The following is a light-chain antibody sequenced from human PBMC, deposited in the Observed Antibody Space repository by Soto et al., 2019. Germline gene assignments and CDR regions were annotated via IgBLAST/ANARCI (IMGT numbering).Light chain of an antibody. Sequence: ETVLTQSPGTLSLSPGERATLSCRASQNVAKSYLAWYQHKPGQGPRLLISGASSRATGIPDRFSGSGSATDFTLTISRLEPEDFAVYYCLQYASSPLTFGGGTKVEI. CDR1: QNVAKSY. CDR2: GAS. J-gene: IGKJ4*01. V-gene: IGKV3-20*01. CDR3: LQYASSPLT.